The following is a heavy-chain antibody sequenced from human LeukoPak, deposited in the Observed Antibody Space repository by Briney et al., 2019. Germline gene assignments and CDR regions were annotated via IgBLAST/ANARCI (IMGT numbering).Heavy chain of an antibody. D-gene: IGHD2-15*01. CDR1: GYTFTGYY. Sequence: ASAKVSCKASGYTFTGYYMHWVRQAPGQGLEWMGWINPNSGGTNYAQKFQGRVTMTRDTSISTAYMELSRLRSDDTAVYYGAGVAINHGSLCGCCYFFLFDYWGQGTLVTVSS. J-gene: IGHJ4*02. CDR3: AGVAINHGSLCGCCYFFLFDY. CDR2: INPNSGGT. V-gene: IGHV1-2*02.